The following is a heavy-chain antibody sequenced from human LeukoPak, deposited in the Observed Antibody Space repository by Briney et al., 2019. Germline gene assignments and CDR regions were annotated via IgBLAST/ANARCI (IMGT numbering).Heavy chain of an antibody. D-gene: IGHD3-22*01. CDR1: GFTFSRYW. V-gene: IGHV3-74*01. Sequence: TGGSLRLSCEASGFTFSRYWMHWVRQAPGKGLVWVSRIKSDGKTNYADSVKGRLTISRDNAENTVSLQMDSLRAEDTGVYYCARAPSEVGGYYPEYFRHWGQGTLVTVSS. J-gene: IGHJ1*01. CDR3: ARAPSEVGGYYPEYFRH. CDR2: IKSDGKT.